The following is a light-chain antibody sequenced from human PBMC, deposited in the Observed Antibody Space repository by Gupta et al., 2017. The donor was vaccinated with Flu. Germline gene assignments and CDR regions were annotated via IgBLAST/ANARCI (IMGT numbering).Light chain of an antibody. CDR1: SSDVGGDKY. CDR3: GSEAGSDNFYV. J-gene: IGLJ1*01. Sequence: TTACSGTSSDVGGDKYVYWYQQHTGKAPKLMIYDVSKRHSGVPDRFSGSKYDNTAAMTSSGLQAEDEADYYCGSEAGSDNFYVFGIGTKFTVL. CDR2: DVS. V-gene: IGLV2-11*01.